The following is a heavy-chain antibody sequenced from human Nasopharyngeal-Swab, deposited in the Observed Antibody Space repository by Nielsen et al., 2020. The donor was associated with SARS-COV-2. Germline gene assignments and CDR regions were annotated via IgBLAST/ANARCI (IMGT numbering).Heavy chain of an antibody. J-gene: IGHJ3*02. V-gene: IGHV2-5*02. D-gene: IGHD3-22*01. CDR3: VHRRGYYYDSSGFPSDAFDI. CDR2: IYWDDDK. Sequence: WIRQPPGKALEWLALIYWDDDKRYSPSLKSRLTITKDTSKDQVVLTMTNMDPVDTATYYCVHRRGYYYDSSGFPSDAFDIWGQGTMVTVSS.